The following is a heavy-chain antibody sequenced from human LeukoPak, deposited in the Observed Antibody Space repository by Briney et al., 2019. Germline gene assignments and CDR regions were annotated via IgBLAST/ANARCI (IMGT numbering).Heavy chain of an antibody. V-gene: IGHV4-34*01. CDR3: ARGRDRYCMGGSCYKFDY. CDR1: GGSFSGYY. CDR2: INQSGST. Sequence: SETLSLTCGVYGGSFSGYYWNWIRQPPGKGLEWFGEINQSGSTKYNPSLKSRVSISVDTSKNQFSLKLSSVTAADTAVYYCARGRDRYCMGGSCYKFDYWGQGTLVTVSS. D-gene: IGHD2-15*01. J-gene: IGHJ4*02.